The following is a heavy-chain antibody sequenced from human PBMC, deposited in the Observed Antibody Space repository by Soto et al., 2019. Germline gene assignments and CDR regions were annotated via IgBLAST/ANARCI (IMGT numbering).Heavy chain of an antibody. D-gene: IGHD1-20*01. CDR1: GYTFSSYG. Sequence: QVELVQSGAEVKKPGASVKVSCKASGYTFSSYGFVWVRQAHGQGLEWMGWITAYSGDTNYAQKFQGRVTMTTDTSTGTAYLELRSLRSDDTAVYYCARYPGTYNWNPFDYWGQGTLVTVSS. CDR3: ARYPGTYNWNPFDY. V-gene: IGHV1-18*01. CDR2: ITAYSGDT. J-gene: IGHJ4*02.